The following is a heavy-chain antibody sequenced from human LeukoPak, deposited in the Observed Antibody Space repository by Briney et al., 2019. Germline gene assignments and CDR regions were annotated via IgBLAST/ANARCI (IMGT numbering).Heavy chain of an antibody. CDR3: ARGPGSSGGAYVGDY. CDR1: GFTFSSYW. Sequence: GGSLRLSCAASGFTFSSYWMHWVRQAPGKGLVWVSRINSDGSSTNYADSVKGRFTISRDNAKSTLYLQMNSLRVDDTAVYYCARGPGSSGGAYVGDYWGHGTLVTVSS. CDR2: INSDGSST. J-gene: IGHJ4*01. D-gene: IGHD3-22*01. V-gene: IGHV3-74*01.